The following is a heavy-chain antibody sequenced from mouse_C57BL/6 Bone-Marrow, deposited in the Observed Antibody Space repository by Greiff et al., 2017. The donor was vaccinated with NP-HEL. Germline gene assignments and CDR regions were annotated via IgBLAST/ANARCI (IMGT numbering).Heavy chain of an antibody. V-gene: IGHV1-69*01. J-gene: IGHJ4*01. CDR2: IDPSDSYT. CDR3: ARFNWDAMDY. Sequence: QVQLQQPGAELVMPGASVKLSCKASGYTFTSYWMHWVKQRPGQGLEWIGEIDPSDSYTNYNQKFKGKSTLTVDKSSSTAYMQLSSLTSEDSAVYYCARFNWDAMDYWGQGTSVTVSS. D-gene: IGHD4-1*01. CDR1: GYTFTSYW.